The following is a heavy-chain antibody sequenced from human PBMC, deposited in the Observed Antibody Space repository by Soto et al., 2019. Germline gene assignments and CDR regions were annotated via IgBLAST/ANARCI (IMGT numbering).Heavy chain of an antibody. CDR2: INPNSGGT. J-gene: IGHJ6*02. CDR1: GYTFTGYY. Sequence: ASVKVSCKASGYTFTGYYMHWVRQAPGQGLEWMGWINPNSGGTNYAQKFQGRVTMTRDTSISTAYMELSRLRSDDTAVYYCARDPPRITIFGVVIISGYGMDVWGQGTTVTVSS. D-gene: IGHD3-3*01. V-gene: IGHV1-2*02. CDR3: ARDPPRITIFGVVIISGYGMDV.